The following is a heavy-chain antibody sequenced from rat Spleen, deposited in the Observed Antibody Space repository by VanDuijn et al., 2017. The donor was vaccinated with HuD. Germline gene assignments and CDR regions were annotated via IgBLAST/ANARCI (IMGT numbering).Heavy chain of an antibody. Sequence: EVQLVESGGGLVQPGRSLKLSCAASGFTLSDYVMHWIRQAPTKGLEWVATSIYDGSSIYYRDSVKGRFTISRDNAKGTLYLQMDSLRSEDTATYYCATDPVGAWYFDYWGQGVMVTVSS. V-gene: IGHV5S10*01. CDR1: GFTLSDYV. D-gene: IGHD5-1*01. CDR3: ATDPVGAWYFDY. J-gene: IGHJ2*01. CDR2: SIYDGSSI.